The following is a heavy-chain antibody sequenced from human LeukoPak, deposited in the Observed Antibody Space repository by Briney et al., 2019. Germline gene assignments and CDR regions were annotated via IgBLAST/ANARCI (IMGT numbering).Heavy chain of an antibody. CDR3: ARDQVPITAALTNWFDP. CDR1: GYTFTGHY. J-gene: IGHJ5*02. CDR2: INPNSGGT. D-gene: IGHD6-13*01. Sequence: ASVKVSCKASGYTFTGHYMHWVRQAPGQGLEWMGWINPNSGGTHYAQKFQGRVALTRDTSISTAYMELSRLGSDDTAMYYCARDQVPITAALTNWFDPWGQGTLVTVSS. V-gene: IGHV1-2*02.